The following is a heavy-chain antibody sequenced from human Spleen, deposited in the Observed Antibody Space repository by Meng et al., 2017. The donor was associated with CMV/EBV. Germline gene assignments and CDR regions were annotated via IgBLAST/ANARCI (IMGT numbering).Heavy chain of an antibody. CDR2: INPNNGVT. CDR1: GYTFTGYY. Sequence: SVQVSCKASGYTFTGYYMHWVRQAPGQGLEWMGWINPNNGVTYYTQHFQGRVTMTRDTSNSTAYMELSRLTSDDTAVYYCARKAYYYYGLDVWGQGTTVTVSS. J-gene: IGHJ6*02. CDR3: ARKAYYYYGLDV. V-gene: IGHV1-2*02.